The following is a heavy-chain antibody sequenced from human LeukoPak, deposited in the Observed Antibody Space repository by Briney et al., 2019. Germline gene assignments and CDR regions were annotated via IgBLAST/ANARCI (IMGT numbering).Heavy chain of an antibody. J-gene: IGHJ4*02. D-gene: IGHD2-15*01. Sequence: PSETLSLTCTVSGGSISSSDYYWSWIRQPPGKGLEWIGYIYYSGSTYYNPSLKSRVTISVDTSKNQFSLKLSSVTAADTAVYYCARGGRLSMADNWGQGTLVTVSS. CDR3: ARGGRLSMADN. CDR1: GGSISSSDYY. CDR2: IYYSGST. V-gene: IGHV4-30-4*01.